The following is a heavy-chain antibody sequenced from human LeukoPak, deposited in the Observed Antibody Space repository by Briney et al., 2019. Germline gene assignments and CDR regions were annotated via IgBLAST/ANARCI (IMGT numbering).Heavy chain of an antibody. V-gene: IGHV3-11*01. D-gene: IGHD2-2*01. CDR2: ISSSGSTI. Sequence: GGSLRLSCAASGFTFSDYHMSWIRQAPGKGLEWVSYISSSGSTIYYADSVKGRFTISRDNAKNSLYLQMNSLRAEDTAVYYCARAVVVVPAALDVWGKGTTVTVSS. CDR1: GFTFSDYH. CDR3: ARAVVVVPAALDV. J-gene: IGHJ6*04.